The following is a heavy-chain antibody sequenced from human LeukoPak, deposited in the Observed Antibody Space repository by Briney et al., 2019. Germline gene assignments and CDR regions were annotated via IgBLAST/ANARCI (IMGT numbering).Heavy chain of an antibody. CDR2: IYYSWST. CDR1: GGSISSSSYY. D-gene: IGHD4-17*01. V-gene: IGHV4-39*01. Sequence: PSETLSLTCTVSGGSISSSSYYWGWIRQPPGKGREWIGSIYYSWSTYYNPSLKSRITISVDKSKNQFSLKLSSVTAADTAVYYCARCLYDYGDFGFDYWGQGTLVTVSS. J-gene: IGHJ4*02. CDR3: ARCLYDYGDFGFDY.